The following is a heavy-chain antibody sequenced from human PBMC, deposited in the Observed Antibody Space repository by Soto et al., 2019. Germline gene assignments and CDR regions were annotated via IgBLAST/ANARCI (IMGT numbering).Heavy chain of an antibody. CDR3: ARSGEHPFEY. D-gene: IGHD1-26*01. V-gene: IGHV1-18*01. CDR1: GYAFPHYV. CDR2: STHTGNT. J-gene: IGHJ4*02. Sequence: AAVKVSCKTSGYAFPHYVINWVRQAPGHGLEWMGFSTHTGNTNYAQNFQGRVVLTTDTSTSTAYMEVTSLRSDDTAVYYCARSGEHPFEYWGQGTPVTVSS.